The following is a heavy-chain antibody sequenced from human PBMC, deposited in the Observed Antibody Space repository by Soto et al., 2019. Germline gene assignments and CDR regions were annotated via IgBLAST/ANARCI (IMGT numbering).Heavy chain of an antibody. V-gene: IGHV3-30*18. D-gene: IGHD1-1*01. Sequence: WGSLRLSCAASGFTFINYAMHCFRHAPFKGLEWVALTSYDGNNEYYTDSVKGRFTISRDNSKNTLFLQMNSPRPEDTAVYYCAKDKGVFNWATSYFDYWGQGALVTVSS. CDR3: AKDKGVFNWATSYFDY. CDR1: GFTFINYA. J-gene: IGHJ4*02. CDR2: TSYDGNNE.